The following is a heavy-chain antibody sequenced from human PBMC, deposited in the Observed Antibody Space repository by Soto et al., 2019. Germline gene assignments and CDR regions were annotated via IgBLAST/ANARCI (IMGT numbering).Heavy chain of an antibody. CDR1: GFTVSSNY. V-gene: IGHV3-66*01. Sequence: EVQLVESGGGLVQPGGSLRLSCAASGFTVSSNYMSWVRQAPGKGLEWVSVVYIGGNTYYAESVEDRFTIYRDNFQNVLYLQMNSRRAEDTAVYYWAGSVGGGFDYWGQGTLVTVSS. D-gene: IGHD3-16*01. J-gene: IGHJ4*02. CDR2: VYIGGNT. CDR3: AGSVGGGFDY.